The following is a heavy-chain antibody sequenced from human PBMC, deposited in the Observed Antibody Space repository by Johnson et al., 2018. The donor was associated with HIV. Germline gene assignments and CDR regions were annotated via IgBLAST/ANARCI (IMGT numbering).Heavy chain of an antibody. CDR3: ARGEDGVDAFDI. D-gene: IGHD4-17*01. CDR2: IWHDGSNK. CDR1: GFTLSNYG. V-gene: IGHV3-30*19. Sequence: LVESGGGLVKPGGSLRLSCAASGFTLSNYGMHWVRQAPGKGLEWVAVIWHDGSNKYYADSVKGRFTISRENAKNTLYLQMNSLRAEDTAVDYCARGEDGVDAFDIGGQGTRVTGAS. J-gene: IGHJ3*02.